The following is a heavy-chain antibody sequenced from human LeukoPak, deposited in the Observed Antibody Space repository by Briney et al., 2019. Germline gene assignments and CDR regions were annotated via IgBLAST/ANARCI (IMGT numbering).Heavy chain of an antibody. CDR2: INHSGST. CDR1: GGSFSGYY. V-gene: IGHV4-34*01. CDR3: ASKYYDFWKGNWFDP. J-gene: IGHJ5*02. D-gene: IGHD3-3*01. Sequence: SETLSLTCAVYGGSFSGYYWSWIRQPPGKGLDWIGEINHSGSTNYNPSLKSRVTISVDTSKNQFSLKLSSVTAADTAVYYCASKYYDFWKGNWFDPWGQGILVTVSS.